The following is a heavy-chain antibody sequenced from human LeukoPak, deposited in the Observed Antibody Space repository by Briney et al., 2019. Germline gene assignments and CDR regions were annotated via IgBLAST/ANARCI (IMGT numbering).Heavy chain of an antibody. CDR3: VKDKWIDH. Sequence: GGPLRLSCSVSGFTFSSYTMHWVRQALGKGLVYVSSIRINGGRTDYADSEKGRFTISRDNSKNTLYLQMSSLRAEDTAVYYCVKDKWIDHWGQGTLVTVSS. V-gene: IGHV3-64D*09. D-gene: IGHD2-8*01. J-gene: IGHJ4*02. CDR2: IRINGGRT. CDR1: GFTFSSYT.